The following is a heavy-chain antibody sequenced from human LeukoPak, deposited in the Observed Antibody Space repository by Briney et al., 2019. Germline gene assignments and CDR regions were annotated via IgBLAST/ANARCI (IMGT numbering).Heavy chain of an antibody. J-gene: IGHJ4*02. V-gene: IGHV3-23*01. Sequence: GGSLRLSCAASGFTFSSYAMSWARQAPGKGLYVVSAISGSGGSRYYPDSVNGRFTITRDNSKNTMYLQMNSLRAEDTAVYYCAKGSQWELPPLDYWGQGTLVTVSS. CDR1: GFTFSSYA. CDR2: ISGSGGSR. D-gene: IGHD1-26*01. CDR3: AKGSQWELPPLDY.